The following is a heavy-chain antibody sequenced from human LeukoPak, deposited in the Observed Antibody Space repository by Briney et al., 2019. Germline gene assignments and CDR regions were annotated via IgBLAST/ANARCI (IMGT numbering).Heavy chain of an antibody. CDR3: ARGSSSPYY. D-gene: IGHD6-13*01. V-gene: IGHV3-48*01. CDR1: GFTFSSYS. CDR2: ISSSSTI. Sequence: GGSLRLSCAASGFTFSSYSMNWVRQAPGKGLEWVSYISSSSTIYYADSVKGRFTISRDNAKNSLYLQMNSLRAEDTAVYYCARGSSSPYYWGQGTLVTVSS. J-gene: IGHJ4*02.